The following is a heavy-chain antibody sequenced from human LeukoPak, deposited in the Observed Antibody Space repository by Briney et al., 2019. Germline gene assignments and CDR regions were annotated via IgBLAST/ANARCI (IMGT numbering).Heavy chain of an antibody. CDR1: GGSFSGYY. CDR3: ARHLRYFYYYYMDV. D-gene: IGHD3-9*01. CDR2: INHSGST. V-gene: IGHV4-34*01. Sequence: SETLSLTCAVYGGSFSGYYWSWIRQPPGKGLEWIGEINHSGSTNYNPSLKSRVTISVDTSKNQFSLKLSSVTAADTAVYYCARHLRYFYYYYMDVWGKGTTVTISS. J-gene: IGHJ6*03.